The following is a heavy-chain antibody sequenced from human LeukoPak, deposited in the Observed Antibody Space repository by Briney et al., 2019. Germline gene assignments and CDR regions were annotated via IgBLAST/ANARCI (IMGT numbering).Heavy chain of an antibody. CDR3: ARLGAGPTYYDFWSGYSSFYFDY. D-gene: IGHD3-3*01. Sequence: SETLSLTCTVSGGSTSSSNYYWGWIRQPPGKGLEWIGGIHYSGNTYYNPSLKSRATISIDTSKNQFSLKLSSVTAAGTAVYYCARLGAGPTYYDFWSGYSSFYFDYWGQGTLVTVSS. CDR2: IHYSGNT. CDR1: GGSTSSSNYY. V-gene: IGHV4-39*01. J-gene: IGHJ4*02.